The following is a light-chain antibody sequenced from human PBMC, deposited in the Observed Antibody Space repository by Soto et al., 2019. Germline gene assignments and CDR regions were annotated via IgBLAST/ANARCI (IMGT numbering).Light chain of an antibody. CDR2: GAY. Sequence: EIVLTQSPGTLSLSPGERATLSCRASQSVSSSYLAWYQQKPGQTPRLLIFGAYSRATGIPDRFSGSGSATDFTLTISRLEPGDFAVYYCQQYGSSPPTFGQGTKVEIK. CDR1: QSVSSSY. V-gene: IGKV3-20*01. CDR3: QQYGSSPPT. J-gene: IGKJ1*01.